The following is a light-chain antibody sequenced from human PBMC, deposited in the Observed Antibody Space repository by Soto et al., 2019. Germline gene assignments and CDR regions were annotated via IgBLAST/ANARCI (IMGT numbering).Light chain of an antibody. Sequence: DIKMTQSPSTLSGSVGDRVTITCRASQTISSWLAWYQQKPGKAPKLLIYDASSLESGVPSRFSGSGSGTEFTLTISSLQPDDFATYYCQQYNSYWTFGQGTKV. V-gene: IGKV1-5*01. CDR1: QTISSW. CDR2: DAS. CDR3: QQYNSYWT. J-gene: IGKJ1*01.